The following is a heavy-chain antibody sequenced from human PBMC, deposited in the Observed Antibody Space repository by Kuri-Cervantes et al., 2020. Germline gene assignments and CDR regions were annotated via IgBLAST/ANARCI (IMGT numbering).Heavy chain of an antibody. CDR1: GYSISSGYY. J-gene: IGHJ4*02. D-gene: IGHD3-22*01. CDR2: IYYSGSN. V-gene: IGHV4-38-2*01. CDR3: ARVAYSYYYDSSGYLPFDY. Sequence: SQTLSLTCAESGYSISSGYYWGWIRQPPGKGLEWIGSIYYSGSNNYNPSLKSRVTISVDTSKNQFSLKLSSVTAADTAVYYCARVAYSYYYDSSGYLPFDYWGQGTLVTVSS.